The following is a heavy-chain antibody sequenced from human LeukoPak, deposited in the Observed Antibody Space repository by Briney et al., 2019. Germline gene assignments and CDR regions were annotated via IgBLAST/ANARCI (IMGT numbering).Heavy chain of an antibody. CDR1: GGTFSNYA. J-gene: IGHJ4*02. Sequence: SVKVSCKASGGTFSNYAISWVRQAPGQGLEWMGGIIPIFGTANYAQKFRGRVTITADKSTRTAYMELSSLRSEDTAVYYCAWRGYSGYDWDNLFDYWGQGTLVTVSS. CDR3: AWRGYSGYDWDNLFDY. D-gene: IGHD5-12*01. CDR2: IIPIFGTA. V-gene: IGHV1-69*06.